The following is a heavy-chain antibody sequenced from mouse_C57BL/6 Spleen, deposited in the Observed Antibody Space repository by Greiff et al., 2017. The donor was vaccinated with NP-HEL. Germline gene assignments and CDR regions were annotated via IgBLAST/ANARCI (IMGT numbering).Heavy chain of an antibody. V-gene: IGHV1-22*01. D-gene: IGHD1-1*01. J-gene: IGHJ3*01. CDR1: GYTFTDYH. Sequence: EVQLQQSGPELVKPGASVKMSCKASGYTFTDYHMHWVKQSHGKSLEWIGYINPNNGGTSYNQKFKGKATLTVNKSSSTAYMELRSLTSEDSAVYYCARGSEDYYGSSPWFAYWGQGTLVTVSA. CDR2: INPNNGGT. CDR3: ARGSEDYYGSSPWFAY.